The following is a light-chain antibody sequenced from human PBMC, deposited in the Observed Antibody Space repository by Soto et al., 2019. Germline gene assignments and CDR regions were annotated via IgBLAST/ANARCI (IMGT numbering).Light chain of an antibody. J-gene: IGKJ1*01. CDR2: WAS. CDR3: QQYFSIPQT. CDR1: QSVLYSSNNKNY. Sequence: DIVMTQSPDSLAVSLGERATINCKSSQSVLYSSNNKNYLAWYQRKPGQPPKLLIYWASTRESGVPDRFSGSGSGTDFSLTISILQAEDVAVYYCQQYFSIPQTFGQGTKVEIK. V-gene: IGKV4-1*01.